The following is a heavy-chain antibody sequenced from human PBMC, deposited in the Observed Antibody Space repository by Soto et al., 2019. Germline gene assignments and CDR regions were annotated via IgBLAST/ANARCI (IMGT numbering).Heavy chain of an antibody. CDR1: GGTFSSYT. D-gene: IGHD1-26*01. CDR3: ARDSWEVSNYYYYGMDV. J-gene: IGHJ6*02. Sequence: SVKVSCKASGGTFSSYTISWVRQAPGQGLEWMGRIIPILGIANYAQKFQGRVTITADKSTSTAYMELSSLRSEDTAVYYCARDSWEVSNYYYYGMDVWGQGTTVTVSS. V-gene: IGHV1-69*04. CDR2: IIPILGIA.